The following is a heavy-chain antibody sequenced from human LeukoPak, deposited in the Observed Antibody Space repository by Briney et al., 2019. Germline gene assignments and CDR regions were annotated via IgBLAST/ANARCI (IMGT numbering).Heavy chain of an antibody. D-gene: IGHD1-26*01. Sequence: QTGGSLRLSCTASGFSLTKYDMTWVRQAPGKGLEWVAIMSGSGDGTNYADSVKGRFTISRDVSKSTLYLQMNSLRGEDAAVYYCAKTRAGSYQVFDFWGQGTLVTVSS. CDR1: GFSLTKYD. J-gene: IGHJ4*02. V-gene: IGHV3-23*01. CDR3: AKTRAGSYQVFDF. CDR2: MSGSGDGT.